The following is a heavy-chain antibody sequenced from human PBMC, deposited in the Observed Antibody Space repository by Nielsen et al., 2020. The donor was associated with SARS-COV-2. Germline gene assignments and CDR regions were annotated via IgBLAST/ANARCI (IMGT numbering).Heavy chain of an antibody. CDR3: ARAYSGSSYFDY. Sequence: GGSLRPSCQGSGYSFTSCWIGWVRQMPGKGLEWMGIIYPVDSDTRYSPSFQGQVTISADKSISTAYLQWSSLKASDTSIYYCARAYSGSSYFDYWGQGTLVTVSS. CDR1: GYSFTSCW. D-gene: IGHD1-26*01. J-gene: IGHJ4*02. CDR2: IYPVDSDT. V-gene: IGHV5-51*01.